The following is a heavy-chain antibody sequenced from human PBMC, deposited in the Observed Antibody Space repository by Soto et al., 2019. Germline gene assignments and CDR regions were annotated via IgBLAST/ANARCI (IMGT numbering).Heavy chain of an antibody. V-gene: IGHV3-15*07. Sequence: GVLRLSCAASGFTFSNAWMNWVRQAPGKGLEWVGRIKSKTDGGTTDYAAPVKGRFTISRDDSKNTLYLQMNNLKTEDTAVYYCTTDRGVTYGMDVWGQGTTVTV. J-gene: IGHJ6*02. CDR2: IKSKTDGGTT. CDR3: TTDRGVTYGMDV. CDR1: GFTFSNAW. D-gene: IGHD2-8*02.